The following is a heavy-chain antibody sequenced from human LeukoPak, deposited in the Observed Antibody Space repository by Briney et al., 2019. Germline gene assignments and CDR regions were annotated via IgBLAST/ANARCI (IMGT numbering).Heavy chain of an antibody. J-gene: IGHJ4*02. CDR1: GVTLSVHC. Sequence: VGCPRLSRAAPGVTLSVHCMRGGRPAPGKGREWVSNIKEDGSEAYYKDYVRGLFNVSNDNARNSLYMQMDRLRVEGTAVCHCARDKTESTGGRGCDYWGRGTLVPVSS. CDR3: ARDKTESTGGRGCDY. D-gene: IGHD2-15*01. CDR2: IKEDGSEA. V-gene: IGHV3-7*01.